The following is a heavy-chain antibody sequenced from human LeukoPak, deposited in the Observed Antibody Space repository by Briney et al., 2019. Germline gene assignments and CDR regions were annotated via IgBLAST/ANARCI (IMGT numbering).Heavy chain of an antibody. D-gene: IGHD6-13*01. J-gene: IGHJ4*02. V-gene: IGHV3-11*01. Sequence: GGSLRLSCAASGFTFSDYYMSWIREAPGEGLEWLSYISRNSRTTFYAESVKGRFTISRDNAKNSLYLQLNSLRADDTAVYYCARISETAIIEAAEDLWGQGALVTVSS. CDR2: ISRNSRTT. CDR1: GFTFSDYY. CDR3: ARISETAIIEAAEDL.